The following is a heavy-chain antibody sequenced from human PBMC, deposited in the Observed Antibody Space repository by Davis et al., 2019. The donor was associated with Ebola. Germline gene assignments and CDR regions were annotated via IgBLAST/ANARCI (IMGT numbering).Heavy chain of an antibody. CDR1: GGSISSYY. CDR3: ARECGGSCYYAFDI. V-gene: IGHV4-59*01. J-gene: IGHJ3*02. Sequence: MPSETLSLTCTVSGGSISSYYWSWIRQPPGKGLEWIGYIYYSWSTNYNPSLKSRVTISVDTSKNQFSLKLSSVTAADTAVYYCARECGGSCYYAFDIWGQGTMVTVSS. D-gene: IGHD2-15*01. CDR2: IYYSWST.